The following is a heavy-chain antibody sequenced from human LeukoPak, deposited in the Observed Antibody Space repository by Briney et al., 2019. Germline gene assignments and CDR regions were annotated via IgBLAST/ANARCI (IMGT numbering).Heavy chain of an antibody. CDR3: ARGRLRFPFDY. D-gene: IGHD4-17*01. V-gene: IGHV4-34*01. CDR1: GGSFSGYY. J-gene: IGHJ4*02. Sequence: SETLSLTCTVYGGSFSGYYWSWIRQPPGKGLEWIGEINHSGSTNYNPSLKSRVTISVDTSKNQFSLKLSSVTAADTAVYYCARGRLRFPFDYWGQGTLVTVSS. CDR2: INHSGST.